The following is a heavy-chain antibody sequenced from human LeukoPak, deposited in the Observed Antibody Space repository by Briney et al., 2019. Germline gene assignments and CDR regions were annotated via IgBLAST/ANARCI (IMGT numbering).Heavy chain of an antibody. CDR2: ISSSSSTI. D-gene: IGHD6-13*01. J-gene: IGHJ6*03. CDR1: GFTFSSYS. Sequence: GRSLRLSCAASGFTFSSYSMNWVRQAPGKGLEWVSYISSSSSTIYYADSVKGRFTISRDNAKNSLYLQMNSLRAEDTAVYYCARVAYSSSWYYYYMDVWGKGTTVTVSS. V-gene: IGHV3-48*01. CDR3: ARVAYSSSWYYYYMDV.